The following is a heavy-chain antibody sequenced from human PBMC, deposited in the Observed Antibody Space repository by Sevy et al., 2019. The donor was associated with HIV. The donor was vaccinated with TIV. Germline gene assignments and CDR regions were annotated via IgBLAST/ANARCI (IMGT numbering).Heavy chain of an antibody. Sequence: GGSLRLSCAASGFAFDDYSMHWVRQAPGKGLEWVSLISWDGGSTSFADSVTSRLTISRDNSQNSLYLQMNSLRPQDTALYYCAKDMGNWNGLDYWGQGTLVTVSS. D-gene: IGHD1-1*01. CDR3: AKDMGNWNGLDY. CDR1: GFAFDDYS. J-gene: IGHJ4*02. V-gene: IGHV3-43*01. CDR2: ISWDGGST.